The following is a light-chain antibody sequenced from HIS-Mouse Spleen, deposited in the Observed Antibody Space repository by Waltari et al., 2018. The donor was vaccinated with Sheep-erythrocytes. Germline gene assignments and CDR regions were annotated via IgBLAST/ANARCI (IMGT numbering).Light chain of an antibody. CDR3: QQLNSYLTWT. J-gene: IGKJ1*01. V-gene: IGKV1-9*01. CDR1: QGISSY. Sequence: DIQLTQSPSFLSASVGDRVTITCRASQGISSYLAWYQQTPGKAPKLLIYAASTLQSGVPSRFSGSGSGTEFTLTISSLQPEDFATYYCQQLNSYLTWTFGQGTKVEIK. CDR2: AAS.